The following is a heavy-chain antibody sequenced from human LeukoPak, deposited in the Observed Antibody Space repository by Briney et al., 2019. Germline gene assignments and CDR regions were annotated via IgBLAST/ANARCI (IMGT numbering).Heavy chain of an antibody. CDR1: EVTFTSYG. V-gene: IGHV3-30*03. CDR3: AREFGELLGWIDP. J-gene: IGHJ5*02. D-gene: IGHD3-10*01. Sequence: GGSLRLSCAASEVTFTSYGMHWIRQAPGKGLEGVAVITYDGVGKTYADSVKGRFTISRDKSKNTLYLQMNSLRTEDTAVYYCAREFGELLGWIDPWGQGTLVTVSS. CDR2: ITYDGVGK.